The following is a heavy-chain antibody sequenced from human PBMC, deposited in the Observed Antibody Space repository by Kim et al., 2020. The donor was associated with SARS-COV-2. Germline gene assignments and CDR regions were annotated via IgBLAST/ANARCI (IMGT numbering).Heavy chain of an antibody. CDR3: ARSGGRSWEPDFNWFDP. V-gene: IGHV5-51*01. Sequence: GESLKISCKGSGYSFTSYWIGWVRQMPGKGLEWMGIIYPGDSDTRYSPSFQGQVTILADKSISTAYLQWSSLKASDTAMYYCARSGGRSWEPDFNWFDPWGQGTLVTVSS. CDR1: GYSFTSYW. D-gene: IGHD1-26*01. CDR2: IYPGDSDT. J-gene: IGHJ5*02.